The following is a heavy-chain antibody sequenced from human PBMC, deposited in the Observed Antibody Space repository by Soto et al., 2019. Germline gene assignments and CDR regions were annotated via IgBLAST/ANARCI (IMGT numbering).Heavy chain of an antibody. D-gene: IGHD3-16*01. CDR2: ISAYNGNT. CDR1: GYTFTSYG. Sequence: GASVKVSCKASGYTFTSYGISWVRQAPGQGLEWMGWISAYNGNTNYAQKLQGRFTISRDNSKNTLYLQMNSLRAEDTAIYYCANDPRGPYFWGQGTRVTVSS. J-gene: IGHJ4*02. CDR3: ANDPRGPYF. V-gene: IGHV1-18*01.